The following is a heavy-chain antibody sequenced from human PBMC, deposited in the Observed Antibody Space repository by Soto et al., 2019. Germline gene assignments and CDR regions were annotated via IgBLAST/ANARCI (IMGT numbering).Heavy chain of an antibody. D-gene: IGHD5-12*01. CDR2: IFSSGST. CDR1: GGSINTFY. J-gene: IGHJ4*02. V-gene: IGHV4-4*07. CDR3: AREGSYSAYNFAHGIQLWSFDF. Sequence: SETLSLTRTVSGGSINTFYWSWVRQPAGKGLEWIGRIFSSGSTSFNPSLESRVAMSVDTSKNHFSLNLSSVTAADMAVYYCAREGSYSAYNFAHGIQLWSFDFWGQGALVTVSS.